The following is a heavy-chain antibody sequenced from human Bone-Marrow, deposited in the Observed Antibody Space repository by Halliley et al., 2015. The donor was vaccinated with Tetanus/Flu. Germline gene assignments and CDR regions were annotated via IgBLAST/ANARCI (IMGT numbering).Heavy chain of an antibody. D-gene: IGHD1-1*01. CDR2: VFPDDSDT. Sequence: VQLVQSGAEVKKPGESLKISCKASGYSFTAYWLGWVRHMPGEGLEWMGIVFPDDSDTRYSPSFEGHITISADKSITTAFLQWNSLKAPDTAIYYCARGGGNWEPFSYWGQGTLVTVSS. CDR1: GYSFTAYW. CDR3: ARGGGNWEPFSY. V-gene: IGHV5-51*01. J-gene: IGHJ4*02.